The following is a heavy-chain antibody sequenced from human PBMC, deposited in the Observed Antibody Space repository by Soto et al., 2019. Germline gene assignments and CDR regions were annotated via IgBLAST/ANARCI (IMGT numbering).Heavy chain of an antibody. Sequence: PSETLSLTCAVYGGSFSGYYWSWIRQPPGKGLEWIGYIYYNGSITYNPSLKSRVSMSVDTSNNQFSLRLSSVTAADTAVYYCARDNYYGSGMPYYGLDVWGQGTTVTVSS. J-gene: IGHJ6*02. CDR1: GGSFSGYY. V-gene: IGHV4-59*12. CDR3: ARDNYYGSGMPYYGLDV. CDR2: IYYNGSI. D-gene: IGHD3-10*01.